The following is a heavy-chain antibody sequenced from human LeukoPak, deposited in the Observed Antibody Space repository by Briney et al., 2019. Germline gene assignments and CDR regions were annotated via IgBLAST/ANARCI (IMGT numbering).Heavy chain of an antibody. J-gene: IGHJ5*02. CDR2: ISGSGGST. V-gene: IGHV3-23*01. CDR3: AKGSGSGSYYKNYFDP. CDR1: GFTFTSYA. D-gene: IGHD3-10*01. Sequence: GGSLRLSCAASGFTFTSYAMSWVRQAPGKGLEWVSAISGSGGSTYYGNSVKGRFTISRDSSKNAMYLQMNSLRAEDTAVYYCAKGSGSGSYYKNYFDPWGQGTLVTVSS.